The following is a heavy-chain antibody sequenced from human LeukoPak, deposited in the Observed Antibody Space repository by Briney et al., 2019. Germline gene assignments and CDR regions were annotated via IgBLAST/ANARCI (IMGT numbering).Heavy chain of an antibody. CDR2: ISSSSSYT. D-gene: IGHD3-10*01. CDR1: GFTFSDYY. CDR3: ARVRYGSGSYPLYYFDY. J-gene: IGHJ4*02. V-gene: IGHV3-11*06. Sequence: GGSLRLSCAASGFTFSDYYMSWIRQAPGKGLEWVSYISSSSSYTNYADSVKGRFTISRDNAKNSLCLQMNSLRAEDTAVYYCARVRYGSGSYPLYYFDYWGQGTLVTVSS.